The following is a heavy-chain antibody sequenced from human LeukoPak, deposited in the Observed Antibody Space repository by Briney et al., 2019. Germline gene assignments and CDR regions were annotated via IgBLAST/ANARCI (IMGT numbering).Heavy chain of an antibody. D-gene: IGHD3-10*01. V-gene: IGHV3-33*01. J-gene: IGHJ4*02. Sequence: PGRSLRLSCAASGFTFSSYGMHWVRQAPGKGLEWVAVIWYDGSNKYYADSVKGRFTISRDNSKNTLYLQMNSLRAEDTAVYYCAREGFGELFIMGGESDYWGQGTLVTVSS. CDR3: AREGFGELFIMGGESDY. CDR1: GFTFSSYG. CDR2: IWYDGSNK.